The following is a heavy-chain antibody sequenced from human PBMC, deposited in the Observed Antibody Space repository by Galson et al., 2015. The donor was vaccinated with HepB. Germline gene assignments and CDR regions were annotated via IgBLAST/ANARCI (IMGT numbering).Heavy chain of an antibody. D-gene: IGHD3-3*01. CDR3: ANRSTGGARFLEN. V-gene: IGHV3-23*01. J-gene: IGHJ4*02. CDR1: GFTFSSYA. CDR2: ITDSGAGT. Sequence: SLRLSCAASGFTFSSYAMNWVRQAPGKGLEWVSSITDSGAGTYYADSVKGRFTISRDNSKNTLFLQMNRLRVEDTALYYCANRSTGGARFLENWGQRTLVSVSS.